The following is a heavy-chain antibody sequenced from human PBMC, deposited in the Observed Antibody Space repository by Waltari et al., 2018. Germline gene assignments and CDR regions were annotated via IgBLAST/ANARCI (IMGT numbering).Heavy chain of an antibody. D-gene: IGHD3-10*01. CDR2: IYYSGST. Sequence: QLQLQESGPGLVKPSETLSLTCTVSGGSIRSSSYYWGWIRQPPGKGLEWIGSIYYSGSTYYNPSLKSRVTISVDTSKNQFSLKLSSVTAADTAVYYCALYGSGSYNWFDPWGQGTLVTVSS. J-gene: IGHJ5*02. V-gene: IGHV4-39*07. CDR1: GGSIRSSSYY. CDR3: ALYGSGSYNWFDP.